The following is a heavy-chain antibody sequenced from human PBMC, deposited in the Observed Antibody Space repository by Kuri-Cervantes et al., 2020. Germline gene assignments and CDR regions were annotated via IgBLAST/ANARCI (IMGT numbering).Heavy chain of an antibody. D-gene: IGHD2-15*01. CDR2: IYSGGST. V-gene: IGHV3-66*02. CDR1: GFTVSSNY. J-gene: IGHJ4*02. CDR3: ARGNKYCSVTSCHTSFDF. Sequence: GGSLRLSCAASGFTVSSNYMGWVRQAPGKGLEWVSVIYSGGSTYYADSVKGRFTVSRDNSINTLYLQLSSLRPEDTAVYYCARGNKYCSVTSCHTSFDFWGQGALVTVSS.